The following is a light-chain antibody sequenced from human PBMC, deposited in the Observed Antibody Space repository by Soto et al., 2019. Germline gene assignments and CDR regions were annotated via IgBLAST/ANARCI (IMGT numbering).Light chain of an antibody. Sequence: EIVMTQSPATLSVSPGERATLSCRASQSISSNLAWYQQKPGQAPSLLLYGASTRATGIPARFSGSGSGTDFTLTINRLEPEDFAVYFCGQFVSSPPRTFGQGTKVEIK. V-gene: IGKV3-15*01. CDR2: GAS. CDR1: QSISSN. CDR3: GQFVSSPPRT. J-gene: IGKJ1*01.